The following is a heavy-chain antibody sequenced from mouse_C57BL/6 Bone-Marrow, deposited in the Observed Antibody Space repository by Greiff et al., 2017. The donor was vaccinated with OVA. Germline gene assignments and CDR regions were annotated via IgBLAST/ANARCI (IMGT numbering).Heavy chain of an antibody. Sequence: VQLQQSGPGLVKPSQSLSLTCSVTGYSITSGYYWNWIRQFPGNKLEWMGYISYDGSNNYNPSLKNRISITRDTSKNQFFLKLNSVTTEDTATYYCARARVYDGYPWFAYWGQGTLVTVSA. CDR2: ISYDGSN. J-gene: IGHJ3*01. CDR3: ARARVYDGYPWFAY. CDR1: GYSITSGYY. V-gene: IGHV3-6*01. D-gene: IGHD2-3*01.